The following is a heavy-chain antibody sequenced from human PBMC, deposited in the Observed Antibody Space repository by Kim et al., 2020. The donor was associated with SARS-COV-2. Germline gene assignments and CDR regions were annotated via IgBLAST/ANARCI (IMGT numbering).Heavy chain of an antibody. D-gene: IGHD6-19*01. Sequence: GGSLRLSCAASGFTFDDYAMEWVRQAPGKGLEWVAGITWNSGSIGYADSVKGRFAIPRDNAKNSLYLQMNSLRTEDTALYYCAGWSYYGMDVWGQGTTVTVSS. V-gene: IGHV3-9*01. J-gene: IGHJ6*02. CDR1: GFTFDDYA. CDR3: AGWSYYGMDV. CDR2: ITWNSGSI.